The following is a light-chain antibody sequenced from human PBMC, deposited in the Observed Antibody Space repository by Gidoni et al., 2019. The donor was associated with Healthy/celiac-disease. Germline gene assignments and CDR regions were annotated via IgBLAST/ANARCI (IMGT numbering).Light chain of an antibody. J-gene: IGLJ2*01. CDR1: SLRSYY. V-gene: IGLV3-19*01. Sequence: SSELTQDPAVAVALGQTVRITCQGDSLRSYYASWYQQTPGQAPVLVIYGKNNRPSGIPDRFSGSSSGNTASLTITGAQAEAEADYYCNSRDRSGNHVVFGGGTKLTVL. CDR3: NSRDRSGNHVV. CDR2: GKN.